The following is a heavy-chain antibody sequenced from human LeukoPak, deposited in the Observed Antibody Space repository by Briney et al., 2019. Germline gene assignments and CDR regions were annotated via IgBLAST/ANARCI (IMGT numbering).Heavy chain of an antibody. Sequence: SETLSLTCTVSGGSISSYYWSWIRLPAGKGLEWIGRINTSGSSNYNPSLKSRGTMSIDTSKNQFSLNLSSVTAADTAVCYCARAASSSSRAFDIWGQGTLVTVSS. CDR2: INTSGSS. CDR1: GGSISSYY. J-gene: IGHJ3*02. D-gene: IGHD6-6*01. CDR3: ARAASSSSRAFDI. V-gene: IGHV4-4*07.